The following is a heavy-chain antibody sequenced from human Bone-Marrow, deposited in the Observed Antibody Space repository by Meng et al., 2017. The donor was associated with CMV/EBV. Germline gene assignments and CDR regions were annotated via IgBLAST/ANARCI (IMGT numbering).Heavy chain of an antibody. CDR1: GGSFSGYY. V-gene: IGHV4-34*01. Sequence: SETLSLTCAVYGGSFSGYYWSWIRQPPGKGLEWIGEINHSGSTNYNPSLKSRVTISVDTSKNQFSLKLSSVTAADTAVYYCARVASNYDFWSGYYRGRYFDYWGQGTLVTVSS. CDR3: ARVASNYDFWSGYYRGRYFDY. D-gene: IGHD3-3*01. J-gene: IGHJ4*02. CDR2: INHSGST.